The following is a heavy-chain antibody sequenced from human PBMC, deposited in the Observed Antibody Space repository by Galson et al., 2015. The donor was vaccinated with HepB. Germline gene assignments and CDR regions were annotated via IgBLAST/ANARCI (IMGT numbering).Heavy chain of an antibody. J-gene: IGHJ4*02. V-gene: IGHV3-30*18. CDR2: ISYDGSNK. Sequence: SLRLSCAASGFTFSSYGMHWVRQAPGKGLEWVAVISYDGSNKYYADSVKGRFTISRDNSKNTLYLQMNSLRAEDTAVYYCAKTLDVVRGVTYWGQGTLATVSS. CDR1: GFTFSSYG. D-gene: IGHD3-10*01. CDR3: AKTLDVVRGVTY.